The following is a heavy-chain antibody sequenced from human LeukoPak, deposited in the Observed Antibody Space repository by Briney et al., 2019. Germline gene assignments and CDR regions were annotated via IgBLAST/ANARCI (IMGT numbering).Heavy chain of an antibody. J-gene: IGHJ4*02. D-gene: IGHD2-2*02. CDR2: IRYDGSNK. CDR1: GFTFSSYG. V-gene: IGHV3-30*02. CDR3: AKKRGGPEYCSSTSCYIGDIDY. Sequence: PGGSLRLSCAASGFTFSSYGMHWVRQDPGKGLEWVAFIRYDGSNKYYADSVKGRFTISRDNSKNTLYLQMNSLRAEDTAVYYCAKKRGGPEYCSSTSCYIGDIDYWGQGTPVTVSS.